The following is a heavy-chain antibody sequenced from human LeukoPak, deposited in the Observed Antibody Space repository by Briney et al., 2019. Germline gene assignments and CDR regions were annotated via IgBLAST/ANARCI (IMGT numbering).Heavy chain of an antibody. CDR2: IIPIFGTA. D-gene: IGHD6-19*01. Sequence: SVKVSCKASGGTFSSYAISWVRQAPGQGLEWMGRIIPIFGTANYAQKFQGRVTITTDESTSTAYMELSSLRSGDTAVYYCARGPTMEQWPPRSGPSNWFDPWGQGTLVTVSS. CDR3: ARGPTMEQWPPRSGPSNWFDP. J-gene: IGHJ5*02. CDR1: GGTFSSYA. V-gene: IGHV1-69*05.